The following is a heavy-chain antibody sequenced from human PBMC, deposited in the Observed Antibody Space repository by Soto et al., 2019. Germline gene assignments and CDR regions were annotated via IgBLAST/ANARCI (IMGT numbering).Heavy chain of an antibody. J-gene: IGHJ4*02. CDR1: GFTFNSYA. CDR3: ARSAVTRDHSDY. V-gene: IGHV3-30*04. CDR2: ISYDGSIK. D-gene: IGHD4-4*01. Sequence: GGSLRLSCAASGFTFNSYAMHWVRQAPGKGLEWVAVISYDGSIKNYPEFVKGRFTISRDNSKKTLYVQMNSLRADDTAIYYCARSAVTRDHSDYWGQGTLVTVSS.